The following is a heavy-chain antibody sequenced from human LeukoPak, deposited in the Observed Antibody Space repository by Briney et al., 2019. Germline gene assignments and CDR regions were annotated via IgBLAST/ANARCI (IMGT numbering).Heavy chain of an antibody. CDR2: ISSSSTYI. CDR3: ARDRGTYGSGSYCDY. V-gene: IGHV3-21*01. J-gene: IGHJ4*02. CDR1: GFTFSTYS. Sequence: GGSLRLSCVASGFTFSTYSMNWVRQAPGEGVGWVSFISSSSTYIYYADSMKGRFTISRDNGKNSLYLQMNSLRDEDTAVYYCARDRGTYGSGSYCDYWGQGTLVTVSS. D-gene: IGHD3-10*01.